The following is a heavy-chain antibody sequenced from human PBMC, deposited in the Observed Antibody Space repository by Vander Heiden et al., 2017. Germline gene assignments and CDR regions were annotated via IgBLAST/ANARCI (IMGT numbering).Heavy chain of an antibody. CDR2: IGVRGGST. D-gene: IGHD6-19*01. J-gene: IGHJ5*02. CDR3: AKDVGYSSGWYERDWFDP. V-gene: IGHV3-23*01. Sequence: EVQLLEYGGGLVQPGGSLRLSCAASGFTFSSYAMSWVRRAPGKGRGWVSAIGVRGGSTYYADSVKGRFTISRDNSKNTLYLQMNSLRAEDTAVYYCAKDVGYSSGWYERDWFDPWGQGTLVTVSS. CDR1: GFTFSSYA.